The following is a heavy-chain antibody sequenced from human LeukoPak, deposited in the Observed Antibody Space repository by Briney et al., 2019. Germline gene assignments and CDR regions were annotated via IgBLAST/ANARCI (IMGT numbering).Heavy chain of an antibody. CDR3: TTEDYGDYVPDY. Sequence: GSLRLSCAASGFTFSKAWMCWVRQAPGKGLEWVGQIKSKTDGGTTDYAAPVKGRFTISRDDSKNSLYLLMNSLKTEDTAVYYCTTEDYGDYVPDYWGQGTLVTVSS. V-gene: IGHV3-15*01. CDR2: IKSKTDGGTT. J-gene: IGHJ4*02. D-gene: IGHD4-17*01. CDR1: GFTFSKAW.